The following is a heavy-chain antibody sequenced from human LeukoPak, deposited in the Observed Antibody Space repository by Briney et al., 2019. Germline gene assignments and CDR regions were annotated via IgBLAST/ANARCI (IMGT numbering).Heavy chain of an antibody. CDR2: INPNTGRT. Sequence: ASVKVSCKASGYTFSGHYMHWVRQAPGQGLEGRGWINPNTGRTEYAQKFQGRVTMTRDTSISTAYMDLSRLRSDDTAVYYCARDAELAYCGGDCYSGWFDPWGQGTLVTVSS. J-gene: IGHJ5*02. CDR3: ARDAELAYCGGDCYSGWFDP. CDR1: GYTFSGHY. V-gene: IGHV1-2*02. D-gene: IGHD2-21*02.